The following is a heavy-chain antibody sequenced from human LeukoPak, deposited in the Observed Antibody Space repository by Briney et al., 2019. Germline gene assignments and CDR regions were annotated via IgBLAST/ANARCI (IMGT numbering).Heavy chain of an antibody. CDR1: GFTLSINY. CDR3: AREMGLNIVATFGY. Sequence: RGSLRLSCTASGFTLSINYMSWVRQAPGRGLEWVSVIYSGGSIYYVDSVQGRFIISRDNSKNTLYLQMNSLKAEDTAVYYCAREMGLNIVATFGYWGQGTLVTVSS. J-gene: IGHJ4*02. CDR2: IYSGGSI. V-gene: IGHV3-66*01. D-gene: IGHD5-12*01.